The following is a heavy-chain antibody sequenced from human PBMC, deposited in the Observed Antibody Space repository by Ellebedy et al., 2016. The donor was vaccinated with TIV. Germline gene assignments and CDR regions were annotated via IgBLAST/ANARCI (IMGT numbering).Heavy chain of an antibody. CDR3: VRDSGYDVFDIPGGY. CDR2: ISTYASKK. CDR1: GFTFSTHA. D-gene: IGHD5-12*01. V-gene: IGHV3-30*04. J-gene: IGHJ4*02. Sequence: GESLKISCLASGFTFSTHAMHWVRQAPGKGLEWLTVISTYASKKDYADSVKGRFTVSRDDSKNTLYLQMNSLRPEDTALYYCVRDSGYDVFDIPGGYWGQGTLVTVSS.